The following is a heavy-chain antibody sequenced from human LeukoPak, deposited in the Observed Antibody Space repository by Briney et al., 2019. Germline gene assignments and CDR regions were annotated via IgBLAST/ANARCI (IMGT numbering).Heavy chain of an antibody. J-gene: IGHJ4*02. Sequence: PGGSLRLSCAASGITVSSSYMSWVRQAPGKGLEWVSVIYSGGSTYYADSVKGRFTISRDNSKNTLYLQMNSLRAEDTAVYYCARGYCSGGSCYGALNYWGQGTLVTVSS. CDR2: IYSGGST. D-gene: IGHD2-15*01. CDR1: GITVSSSY. V-gene: IGHV3-53*01. CDR3: ARGYCSGGSCYGALNY.